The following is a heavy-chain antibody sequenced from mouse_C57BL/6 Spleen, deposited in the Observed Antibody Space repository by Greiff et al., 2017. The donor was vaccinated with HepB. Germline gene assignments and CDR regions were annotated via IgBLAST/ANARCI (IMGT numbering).Heavy chain of an antibody. CDR3: TGGYYGYDGGAWFAY. CDR2: IRLKSDNYAT. Sequence: EVKLMESGGGLVQPGGSMKLSCVASGFTFSNYWMNWVRQSPEKGLEWVAQIRLKSDNYATHYAESVKGRFTISRDDSKSSVYLQMNNLRSEDTGIYYCTGGYYGYDGGAWFAYWGQGTLVTVSA. J-gene: IGHJ3*01. D-gene: IGHD2-2*01. V-gene: IGHV6-3*01. CDR1: GFTFSNYW.